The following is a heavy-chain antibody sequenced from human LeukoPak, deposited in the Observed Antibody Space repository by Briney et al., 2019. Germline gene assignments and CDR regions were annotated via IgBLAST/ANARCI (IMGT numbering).Heavy chain of an antibody. CDR2: FDPEDGET. CDR3: ATAKGAAAGTRKMFGWFDP. J-gene: IGHJ5*02. V-gene: IGHV1-24*01. CDR1: GYTLTELS. Sequence: ASVKVSCKVSGYTLTELSMHWVRQAPGKGLEWMGGFDPEDGETIYAQKFQGRVTMTEDTSTDTAYMELSGLRSEDTAVYYCATAKGAAAGTRKMFGWFDPWGQGTLVTVSS. D-gene: IGHD6-13*01.